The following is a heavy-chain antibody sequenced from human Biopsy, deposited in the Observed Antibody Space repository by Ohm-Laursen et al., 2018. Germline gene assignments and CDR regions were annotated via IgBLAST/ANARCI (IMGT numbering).Heavy chain of an antibody. CDR2: ISNSGTT. D-gene: IGHD3-3*01. CDR1: GASVRSHF. V-gene: IGHV4-59*08. Sequence: SQTLSLTCTLSGASVRSHFLTWIRQPPGKGLQWIGPISNSGTTKSSPSLKSRINISLHTPKYQLSLKLTSVAAADTAVYYCARLSTLFGVADFTDDWGQGTLVTVSS. CDR3: ARLSTLFGVADFTDD. J-gene: IGHJ4*02.